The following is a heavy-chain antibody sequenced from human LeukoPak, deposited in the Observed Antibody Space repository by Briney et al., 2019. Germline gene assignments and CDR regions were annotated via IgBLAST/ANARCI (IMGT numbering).Heavy chain of an antibody. CDR1: GGTFSSYA. J-gene: IGHJ4*02. V-gene: IGHV1-69*05. CDR3: ARDKYSQTAAADNY. CDR2: IIPTFGTA. Sequence: GASVKVSCKASGGTFSSYAISWVRQAPGQGLEWMGRIIPTFGTANYALKFQGRVTITTDESTSTAYMELSSLRSEDTAVYYCARDKYSQTAAADNYWGQGTLVTVSS. D-gene: IGHD6-13*01.